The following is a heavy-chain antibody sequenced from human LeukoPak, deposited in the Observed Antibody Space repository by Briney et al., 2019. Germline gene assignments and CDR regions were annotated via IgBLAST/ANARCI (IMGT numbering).Heavy chain of an antibody. D-gene: IGHD5-18*01. CDR3: AREPDTAMAYDY. J-gene: IGHJ4*02. CDR1: GFTFSSYS. V-gene: IGHV3-21*01. Sequence: GGSLRLSCAASGFTFSSYSMNWVRPAPGKGLEWVSSISSSSSYIYYADSVKGRFTISRDNAKNSLYLQMNSLRAEDTAVYYCAREPDTAMAYDYWGQGTLVTVSS. CDR2: ISSSSSYI.